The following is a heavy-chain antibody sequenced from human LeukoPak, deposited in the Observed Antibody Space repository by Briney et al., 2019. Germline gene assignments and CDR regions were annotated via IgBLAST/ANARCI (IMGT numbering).Heavy chain of an antibody. V-gene: IGHV4-39*07. CDR3: ASAYYDSSGYQNGEFDY. CDR1: GGSISSSSYY. D-gene: IGHD3-22*01. CDR2: IYYSGST. J-gene: IGHJ4*02. Sequence: SETLSLTCTVSGGSISSSSYYWGWIRRPPGKGLEWIGSIYYSGSTYYNPSLKSRVTISVDTSKNQFSLKLSSVTAADTAVYYCASAYYDSSGYQNGEFDYWGQGTLVTVSS.